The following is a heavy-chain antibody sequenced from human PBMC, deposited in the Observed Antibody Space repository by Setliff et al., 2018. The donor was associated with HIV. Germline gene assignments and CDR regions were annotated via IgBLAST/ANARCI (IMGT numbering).Heavy chain of an antibody. CDR2: INWNSSYI. D-gene: IGHD4-17*01. CDR3: ARDLYPLTTRYSFDY. V-gene: IGHV3-9*01. CDR1: GLTFDDYA. Sequence: ALRLSCAASGLTFDDYAMHWVRQAPGKGLEWVSGINWNSSYIFDADSVKGRFTISRDNAQNSLYLQMNNLRVEDTAVYYCARDLYPLTTRYSFDYWGQGTLVTSPQ. J-gene: IGHJ4*02.